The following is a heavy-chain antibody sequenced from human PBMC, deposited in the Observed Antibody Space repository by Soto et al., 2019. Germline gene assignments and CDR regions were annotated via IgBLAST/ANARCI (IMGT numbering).Heavy chain of an antibody. CDR2: IYYSGSP. Sequence: PSETLSLTCTVSGGSISSGDYYWSWIRQPPVKRLEWIGYIYYSGSPYYNPSLKSPATISVDTSKNYYSLKLRPTPTPSMAVYYCARARGGYYTTCYYYYGMDVWGQGTTVTVSS. V-gene: IGHV4-30-4*01. CDR1: GGSISSGDYY. D-gene: IGHD3-3*01. CDR3: ARARGGYYTTCYYYYGMDV. J-gene: IGHJ6*02.